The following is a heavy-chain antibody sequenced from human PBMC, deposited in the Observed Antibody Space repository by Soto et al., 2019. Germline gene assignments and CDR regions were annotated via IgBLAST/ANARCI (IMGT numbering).Heavy chain of an antibody. D-gene: IGHD3-22*01. CDR2: IYWDDDK. V-gene: IGHV2-5*02. Sequence: QITLKESGPTLVKPTQTLTLTCTFSGFSLSTSGVGVGWIRQPPGKALEWLALIYWDDDKRYSPSLKSRLTITKDTSKNQVVLTMTNMDPVDTATYYCAHIPHITTPPYDAFDIWGQGTMVTVSS. CDR3: AHIPHITTPPYDAFDI. J-gene: IGHJ3*02. CDR1: GFSLSTSGVG.